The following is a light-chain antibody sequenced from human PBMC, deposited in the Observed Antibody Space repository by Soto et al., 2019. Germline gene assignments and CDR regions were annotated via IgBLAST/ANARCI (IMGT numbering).Light chain of an antibody. CDR2: AAS. Sequence: DIQMTQSPSTLSASVGDRVTITCRASQGISSYLAWYQQKPGKAPKLLIYAASTLQSGVPSRFSGSGSGTEFTLTISSLQPEDFATYFCQQYQTYSTFGQGTKVDIK. V-gene: IGKV1-9*01. J-gene: IGKJ1*01. CDR1: QGISSY. CDR3: QQYQTYST.